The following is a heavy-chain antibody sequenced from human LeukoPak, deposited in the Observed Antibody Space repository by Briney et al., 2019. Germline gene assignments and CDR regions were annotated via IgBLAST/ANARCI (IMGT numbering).Heavy chain of an antibody. CDR2: IIPIFGTA. Sequence: AASVNVSCKASGGTFSSYAISWVRQAPGQGLEWMGGIIPIFGTANYAQKFQGRVTITADKSTSTAYMELNSLRSEDTAVYYCARRGVSSTSWFDRWRQGTMVTVSS. D-gene: IGHD2-2*01. CDR3: ARRGVSSTSWFDR. V-gene: IGHV1-69*06. CDR1: GGTFSSYA. J-gene: IGHJ5*02.